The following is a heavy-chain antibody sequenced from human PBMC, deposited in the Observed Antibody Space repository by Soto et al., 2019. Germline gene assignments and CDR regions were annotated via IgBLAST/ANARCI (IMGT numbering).Heavy chain of an antibody. J-gene: IGHJ6*02. CDR1: GFTFSSYG. CDR2: IWYDGSNK. D-gene: IGHD2-15*01. CDR3: ARDHFASDCSGGSCYSIWGMDV. Sequence: GGSLRLSCAASGFTFSSYGMHWVRQAPGKGLEWVAVIWYDGSNKYYADSVKGRFTISRDNSKNTLYLQMNSLRAEDTAVYYCARDHFASDCSGGSCYSIWGMDVWGQGTTVTVSS. V-gene: IGHV3-33*01.